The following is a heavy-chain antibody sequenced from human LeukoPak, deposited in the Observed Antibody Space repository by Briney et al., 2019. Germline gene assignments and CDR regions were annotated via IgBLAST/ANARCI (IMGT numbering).Heavy chain of an antibody. J-gene: IGHJ5*02. D-gene: IGHD2-2*01. Sequence: GESLKISCKGSGYSFTSYWISWVRQMPGKGLEWMGRIDPSDSYTNYSPSFQGHVTISADKSISTAYLPWSSLKASDTAMYYCARLHCSSTSCYEDWFDPWGQGTLVTVSS. CDR1: GYSFTSYW. CDR3: ARLHCSSTSCYEDWFDP. V-gene: IGHV5-10-1*01. CDR2: IDPSDSYT.